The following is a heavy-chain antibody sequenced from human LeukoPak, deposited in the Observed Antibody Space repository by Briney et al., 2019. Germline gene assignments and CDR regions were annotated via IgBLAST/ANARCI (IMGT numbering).Heavy chain of an antibody. CDR2: INPNSGGT. Sequence: ASVKVSCKASGYTFTGYYMHWVRQAPGQGLEWMGWINPNSGGTNYAQKFQGRVTMTRDTSISTAYMELSRLRSDDTAVYYCASSSGGAYDFWSGYFFPYYGMDVWGQGTTVTVS. CDR3: ASSSGGAYDFWSGYFFPYYGMDV. CDR1: GYTFTGYY. D-gene: IGHD3-3*01. V-gene: IGHV1-2*02. J-gene: IGHJ6*02.